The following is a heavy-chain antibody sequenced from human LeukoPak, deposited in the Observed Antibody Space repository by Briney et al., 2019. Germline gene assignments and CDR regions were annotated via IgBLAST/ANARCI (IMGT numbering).Heavy chain of an antibody. J-gene: IGHJ4*02. V-gene: IGHV1-8*02. D-gene: IGHD1-14*01. CDR3: ARDILPRSPGDY. CDR2: MNPNSGNT. CDR1: GYTFTSYD. Sequence: ASVKVSCKASGYTFTSYDINWVRQATGQGLEWMGWMNPNSGNTGYAQKLQGRVTMTTDTSTSTAYMELRSLRSDDTAVYYCARDILPRSPGDYWGQGTLVTVSS.